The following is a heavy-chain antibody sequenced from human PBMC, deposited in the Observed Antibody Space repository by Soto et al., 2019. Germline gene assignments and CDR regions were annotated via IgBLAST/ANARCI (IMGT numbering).Heavy chain of an antibody. CDR3: ARSSGGNFGIIIEGSNWFDP. J-gene: IGHJ5*02. CDR2: INHHGGST. CDR1: GDTFTSYY. Sequence: ASVKVSCKAPGDTFTSYYLNWVRQAPGQGLEWMGVINHHGGSTKYAQKFQGRITMTRDTSRSTVYMELSSLRSDDTAIYYCARSSGGNFGIIIEGSNWFDPWGQGTLVTAPQ. D-gene: IGHD3-3*01. V-gene: IGHV1-46*01.